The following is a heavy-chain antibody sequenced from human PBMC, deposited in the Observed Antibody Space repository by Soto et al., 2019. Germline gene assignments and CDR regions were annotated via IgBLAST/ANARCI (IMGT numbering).Heavy chain of an antibody. CDR1: GVSFTGYY. J-gene: IGHJ4*02. CDR2: INHSGST. V-gene: IGHV4-34*01. Sequence: SETLSLTCAVYGVSFTGYYWSWIRQPPGKGLEWIGEINHSGSTNYNPSVKSRVTISVDTYKKHFSLKLSSVTAADTAVYYCATSYYNFWSGYYLAYFDYWGQGTLVTVSS. CDR3: ATSYYNFWSGYYLAYFDY. D-gene: IGHD3-3*01.